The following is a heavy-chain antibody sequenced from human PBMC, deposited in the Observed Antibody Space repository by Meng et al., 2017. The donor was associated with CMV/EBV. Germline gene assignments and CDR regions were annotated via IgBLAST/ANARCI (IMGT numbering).Heavy chain of an antibody. CDR1: GGSFSGYY. D-gene: IGHD1-26*01. V-gene: IGHV4-34*01. Sequence: SQTPSLTRAVYGGSFSGYYWSWIRQPPGKGLEWSGEINHSGSTNYNPSLKSRVTISVDTSKNQFSLKLSSVTAADTAVYYCARDGVGATTGFDYWGQGTLVTVSS. J-gene: IGHJ4*02. CDR2: INHSGST. CDR3: ARDGVGATTGFDY.